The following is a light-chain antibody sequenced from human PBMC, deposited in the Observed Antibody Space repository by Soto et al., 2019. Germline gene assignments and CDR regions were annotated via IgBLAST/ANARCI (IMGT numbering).Light chain of an antibody. CDR2: DVS. V-gene: IGLV2-11*01. CDR1: SSDVGGYNY. CDR3: RSYAGSYTPDV. Sequence: QSALTQPRSVSGSPGQSVTISCTGTSSDVGGYNYVSWYQHHPGTAPKLMIYDVSMWPSGVPDRFSGSKSGNTASQTISGRQAEEEADYYCRSYAGSYTPDVFGTGTKLTVL. J-gene: IGLJ1*01.